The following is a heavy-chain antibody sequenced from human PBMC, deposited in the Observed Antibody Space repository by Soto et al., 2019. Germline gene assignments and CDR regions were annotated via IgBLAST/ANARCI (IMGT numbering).Heavy chain of an antibody. D-gene: IGHD1-7*01. CDR3: ARVPRRNAVARNLFDF. Sequence: PSETLSLTCTVSGGSISSYYWSWIRQPPGKGLEWIGYIYYSGSTNYNPSLKSRVTISVDTSKNQFSLKLSSVTAADTAVYYCARVPRRNAVARNLFDFSGQRTLVIGSS. V-gene: IGHV4-59*08. CDR1: GGSISSYY. CDR2: IYYSGST. J-gene: IGHJ4*02.